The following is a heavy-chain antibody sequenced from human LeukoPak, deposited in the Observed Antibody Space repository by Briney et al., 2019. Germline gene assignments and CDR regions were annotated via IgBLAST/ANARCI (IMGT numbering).Heavy chain of an antibody. CDR3: ARTTSYLVGPYYFDY. CDR1: GGSISSSSYY. V-gene: IGHV4-39*07. CDR2: IYYSGST. Sequence: SETLSLTCTVSGGSISSSSYYWGWIRQPPGKGLEWIGSIYYSGSTYYNPSLKSRVTISVDTSKNQFSLKLSSVTAADTAVYYCARTTSYLVGPYYFDYWGQGTLVTVSS. J-gene: IGHJ4*02. D-gene: IGHD1-26*01.